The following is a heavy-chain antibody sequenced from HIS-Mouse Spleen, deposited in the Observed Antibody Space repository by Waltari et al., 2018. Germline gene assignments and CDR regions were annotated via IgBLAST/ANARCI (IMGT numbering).Heavy chain of an antibody. V-gene: IGHV4-39*07. D-gene: IGHD6-13*01. J-gene: IGHJ2*01. CDR3: AREIPYSSSWYDWYFDL. CDR2: IYYSGRT. CDR1: GGPLSSSSYY. Sequence: QLQLQESGPGLVKPSETLSLTCTVSGGPLSSSSYYWGWIRQPPGKGLGWIGSIYYSGRTYYNPSLKSRVTISVDTSKNQFSLKLSSVTAADTAVYYCAREIPYSSSWYDWYFDLWGRGTLVTVSS.